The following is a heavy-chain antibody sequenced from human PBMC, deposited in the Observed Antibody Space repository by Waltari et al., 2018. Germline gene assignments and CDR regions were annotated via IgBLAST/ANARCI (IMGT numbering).Heavy chain of an antibody. CDR1: GFTXDEFG. CDR3: ARKKAGXLYAFDI. Sequence: QVQLVESGGXVVQPGKSLXLSCEAXGFTXDEFGMXWGRQAPGKGLQWVAFIWYDGSIXHYSESVKGRFTXSRXNAXXXLXLEMSGLXXXDTAXYYCARKKAGXLYAFDIXGQGTMVTVXS. J-gene: IGHJ3*02. V-gene: IGHV3-33*01. CDR2: IWYDGSIX.